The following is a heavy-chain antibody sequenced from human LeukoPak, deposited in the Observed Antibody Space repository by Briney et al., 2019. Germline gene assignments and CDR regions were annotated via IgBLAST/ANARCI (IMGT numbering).Heavy chain of an antibody. CDR3: ARDSDYDSSGYPN. V-gene: IGHV3-21*01. Sequence: GGSLRLSCAASGFTFSSYSMNWVRQAPGKGLEWVSSISSSSSYIYYADSVKGRFTISRDNAENSLYLQMNSLRAEDTAVYYCARDSDYDSSGYPNWGQGTLVTVSS. CDR1: GFTFSSYS. D-gene: IGHD3-22*01. CDR2: ISSSSSYI. J-gene: IGHJ4*02.